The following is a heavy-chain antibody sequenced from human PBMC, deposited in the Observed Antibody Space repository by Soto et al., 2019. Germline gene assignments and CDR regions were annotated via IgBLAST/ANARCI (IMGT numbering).Heavy chain of an antibody. D-gene: IGHD3-22*01. CDR3: ARYDSSGYSGLQEAFDI. CDR2: INPSGGST. J-gene: IGHJ3*02. CDR1: KYSFTRYY. V-gene: IGHV1-46*03. Sequence: QVQLVQSGAEVKKPGASEKVSCKTAKYSFTRYYIHWLRQAPGQGLEWMGIINPSGGSTSYAQKFQGRVIMTRDTSTSTVYMELSSLRSEDTAMYYCARYDSSGYSGLQEAFDIWGQGTMVTVSS.